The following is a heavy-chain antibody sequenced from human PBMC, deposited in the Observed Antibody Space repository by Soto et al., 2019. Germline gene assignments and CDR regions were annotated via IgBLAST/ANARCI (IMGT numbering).Heavy chain of an antibody. D-gene: IGHD5-18*01. J-gene: IGHJ1*01. Sequence: QVQMQESGPGLVKPSGTLSLTCAVSGGSISSSNWWSWVRQPPGKGLEWIGEIYHSGSTNYNPSLKVRATISVDKSKTQFSLKLSSVTAADTAVYYCAQTDLQPLTHFQHWGQGTLVTVSS. CDR2: IYHSGST. V-gene: IGHV4-4*02. CDR3: AQTDLQPLTHFQH. CDR1: GGSISSSNW.